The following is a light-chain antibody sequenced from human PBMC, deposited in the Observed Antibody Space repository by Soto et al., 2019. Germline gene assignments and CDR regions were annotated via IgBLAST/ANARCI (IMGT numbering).Light chain of an antibody. CDR3: QQYRSFSPLT. CDR2: DAS. CDR1: QSISRW. Sequence: DIQMTQSPSTLSASVGDRVTINCRASQSISRWVAWYQQKSGKAPKLLVYDASNLENGVPSRFSGSGYGTEFTLTISSLQLDDFATYYCQQYRSFSPLTFGGGTKVDIK. V-gene: IGKV1-5*01. J-gene: IGKJ4*01.